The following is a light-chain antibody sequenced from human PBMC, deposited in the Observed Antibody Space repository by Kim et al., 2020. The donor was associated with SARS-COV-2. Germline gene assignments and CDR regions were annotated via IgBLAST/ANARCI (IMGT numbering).Light chain of an antibody. CDR2: QDS. J-gene: IGLJ1*01. CDR1: KLGDKY. V-gene: IGLV3-1*01. CDR3: QAWDSSTEV. Sequence: SYELTQPPSVSVSPGQTASITCSGDKLGDKYACWYQQKPGQSPVLVIYQDSKRPSGIPERFSGSNSGNTATLTISGTQAMDEADYYCQAWDSSTEVFGTGPKVTDL.